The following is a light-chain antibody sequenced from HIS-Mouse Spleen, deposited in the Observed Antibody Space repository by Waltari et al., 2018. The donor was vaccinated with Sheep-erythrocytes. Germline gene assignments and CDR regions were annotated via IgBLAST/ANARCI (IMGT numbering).Light chain of an antibody. CDR2: DYS. J-gene: IGLJ2*01. Sequence: SYVLTQPPSVSVAPGQTARITCGGNTIGSKSVHWYQQKPGQAPVLVVYDYSDRPSGIPERFSGSNSGNTATLTISRVEAGDEADYYCQVWDSSSDHVVFGGGTKLTVL. V-gene: IGLV3-21*02. CDR1: TIGSKS. CDR3: QVWDSSSDHVV.